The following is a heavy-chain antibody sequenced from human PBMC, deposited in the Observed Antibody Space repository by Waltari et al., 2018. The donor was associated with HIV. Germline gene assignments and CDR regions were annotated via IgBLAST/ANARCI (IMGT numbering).Heavy chain of an antibody. Sequence: EVELMESGGGLVKSGGSLRLSCAASGFTFTHHRMSWVRQTPGKGLEWVANIKEDRSEKYYMGSVKGRFTISRDNAKNSMLLQMNSLRAEDTAVYYCARIGTFPHNYAIDFWGQGTTVTVSS. D-gene: IGHD1-26*01. J-gene: IGHJ6*02. V-gene: IGHV3-7*01. CDR3: ARIGTFPHNYAIDF. CDR2: IKEDRSEK. CDR1: GFTFTHHR.